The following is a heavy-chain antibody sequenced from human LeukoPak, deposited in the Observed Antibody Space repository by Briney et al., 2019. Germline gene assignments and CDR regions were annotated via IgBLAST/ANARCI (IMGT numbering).Heavy chain of an antibody. V-gene: IGHV4-34*01. CDR3: ARGREIAAAGTPTPHFDY. Sequence: SETLSLTCAVYGGSFRGYYWSWIRQPPGKGLEWIGEINHSGSTNYNPSLKSRVTISVDTSKNQFSLKLSSVTAADTAVYYCARGREIAAAGTPTPHFDYWGQGTLVTVSS. CDR2: INHSGST. CDR1: GGSFRGYY. J-gene: IGHJ4*02. D-gene: IGHD6-13*01.